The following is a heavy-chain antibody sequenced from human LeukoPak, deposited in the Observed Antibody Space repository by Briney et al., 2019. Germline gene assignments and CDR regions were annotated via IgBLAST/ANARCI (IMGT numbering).Heavy chain of an antibody. CDR2: INHSGST. CDR3: ARNLGAVVTPVWAFDI. J-gene: IGHJ3*02. V-gene: IGHV4-34*01. Sequence: SETLSLTCAVYGGSFSGYYWSWIRQPPGKGLEWIGEINHSGSTNYNPSLKSRVTISVDTSKNQFSLKLSSVTAADTAVYYCARNLGAVVTPVWAFDIWGQGTMVTVSS. CDR1: GGSFSGYY. D-gene: IGHD4-23*01.